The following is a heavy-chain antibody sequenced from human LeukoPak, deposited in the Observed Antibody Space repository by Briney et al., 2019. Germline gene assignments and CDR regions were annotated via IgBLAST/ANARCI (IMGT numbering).Heavy chain of an antibody. Sequence: ASVKVSCKASGYTFTSYYMHWVRQAPGQGLEWMGIINPSGGSTSYAQKFQGRVTMTRDTSTSTVYMELGSLRSEDTAVYYCARGEAARRNYYYGMDVWGQGTTVTVSS. CDR2: INPSGGST. D-gene: IGHD6-6*01. CDR3: ARGEAARRNYYYGMDV. CDR1: GYTFTSYY. J-gene: IGHJ6*02. V-gene: IGHV1-46*01.